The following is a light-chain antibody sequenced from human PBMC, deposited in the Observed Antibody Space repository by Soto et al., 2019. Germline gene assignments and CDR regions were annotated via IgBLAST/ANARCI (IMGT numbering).Light chain of an antibody. CDR3: QQYEKWPPSIT. Sequence: EIVMTQSPATLSVSPGDRATLSCRAGQPLNNNVAWYQHKPGQAPRLLIYGASTRATGISARFSGSGSGTEFTLTISSLQSEYFAVYYCQQYEKWPPSITFGQGTRLEI. CDR1: QPLNNN. V-gene: IGKV3-15*01. CDR2: GAS. J-gene: IGKJ5*01.